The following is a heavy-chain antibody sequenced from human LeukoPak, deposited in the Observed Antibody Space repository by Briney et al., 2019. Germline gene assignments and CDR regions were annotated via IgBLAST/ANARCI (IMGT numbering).Heavy chain of an antibody. CDR3: AREKVVVPAAIGY. J-gene: IGHJ4*02. CDR2: INSDGSST. CDR1: GFTFSSYW. Sequence: GGSLRLSCAASGFTFSSYWMHWVRQAPGKGLVWVSRINSDGSSTSYADFVKGRFTISRDNAKNTLYLQMNSLRAEDTAVYYCAREKVVVPAAIGYWGQGTLVTVSS. V-gene: IGHV3-74*01. D-gene: IGHD2-2*01.